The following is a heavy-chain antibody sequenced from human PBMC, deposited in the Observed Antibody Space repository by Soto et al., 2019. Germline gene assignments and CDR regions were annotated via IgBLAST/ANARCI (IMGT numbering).Heavy chain of an antibody. Sequence: GGSLRLSCAASGFTFSSYAMHWVRQAPGKGLEWVAVISYDGSNKYYADSVKGRFTISRDNSKNTLYLQMNSLRAEDTAVYYCAREPRVRWRPYYYYGMDVWGQGTTVTVSS. J-gene: IGHJ6*02. CDR1: GFTFSSYA. D-gene: IGHD4-17*01. CDR2: ISYDGSNK. V-gene: IGHV3-30-3*01. CDR3: AREPRVRWRPYYYYGMDV.